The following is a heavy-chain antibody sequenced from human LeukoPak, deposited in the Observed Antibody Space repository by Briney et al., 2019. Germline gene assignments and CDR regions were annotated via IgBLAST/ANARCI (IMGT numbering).Heavy chain of an antibody. J-gene: IGHJ4*02. CDR3: ASLGGAMVRGVITTNNFDY. Sequence: SVKVSCKASGGTFSSYAISWVRRAPGQGLEWMGGIIPIFGTANYAQKFQGRVTITADESTSTAYMELSSLGSEDTAVYYCASLGGAMVRGVITTNNFDYWGQGTLVTVSS. D-gene: IGHD3-10*01. CDR2: IIPIFGTA. CDR1: GGTFSSYA. V-gene: IGHV1-69*13.